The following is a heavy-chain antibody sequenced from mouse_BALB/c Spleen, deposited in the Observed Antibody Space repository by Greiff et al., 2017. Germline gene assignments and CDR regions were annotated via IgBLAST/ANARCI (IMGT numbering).Heavy chain of an antibody. CDR1: GFTFSSFG. J-gene: IGHJ4*01. CDR3: ARSLDGYYDAMDY. CDR2: ISSGSSTI. Sequence: DVKLVESGGGLVQPGGSRKLSCAASGFTFSSFGMHWVRQAPEKGLEWVAYISSGSSTIYYADTVKGRFTISRDNPKNTLFLQMTSLRSEDTAMYYCARSLDGYYDAMDYWGQGTSVTVSS. D-gene: IGHD2-3*01. V-gene: IGHV5-17*02.